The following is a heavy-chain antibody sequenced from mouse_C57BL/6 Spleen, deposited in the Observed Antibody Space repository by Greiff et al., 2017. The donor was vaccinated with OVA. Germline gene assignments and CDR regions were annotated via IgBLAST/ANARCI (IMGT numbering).Heavy chain of an antibody. CDR1: GYTFTEYT. CDR2: FYPGSGSI. D-gene: IGHD1-1*01. CDR3: ARHEEDYYGSSYYAMDY. Sequence: VQLQQSGAELVKPGASVKLSCKASGYTFTEYTIHWVKQRSGQGLEWIGWFYPGSGSIKYNEKFKDKATLTADKSSSTVYMELSRLTAEDSAVYFWARHEEDYYGSSYYAMDYWGQGTSVTVSS. J-gene: IGHJ4*01. V-gene: IGHV1-62-2*01.